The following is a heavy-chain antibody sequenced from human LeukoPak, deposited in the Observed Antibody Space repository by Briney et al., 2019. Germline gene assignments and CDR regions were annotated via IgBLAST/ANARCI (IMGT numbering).Heavy chain of an antibody. CDR2: ISSSSTII. CDR3: GASRQYVGAFDI. Sequence: GGSLRLSCTASGFRFGDYAMSWVRQAPGKGLEWISYISSSSTIIKYADSVRGRFTISRDDARESLYLQMSSLRADDTAIYYCGASRQYVGAFDIWGQGTLVTVSS. V-gene: IGHV3-48*03. CDR1: GFRFGDYA. D-gene: IGHD3-16*01. J-gene: IGHJ3*02.